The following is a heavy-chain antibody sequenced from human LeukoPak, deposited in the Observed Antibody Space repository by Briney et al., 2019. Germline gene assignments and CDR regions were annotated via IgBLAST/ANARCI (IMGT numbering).Heavy chain of an antibody. CDR1: GGSISSYY. CDR3: ARELARKEMATIRRWFDP. J-gene: IGHJ5*02. V-gene: IGHV4-59*01. Sequence: ASETLSLTCTVSGGSISSYYWSWIRQPPGKGLEWIGYIYYSGSTNYNPSLKSRVTISVDTSKNQFSLKLSSVTAADTAVYYCARELARKEMATIRRWFDPWGQGTLVTVSS. CDR2: IYYSGST. D-gene: IGHD5-24*01.